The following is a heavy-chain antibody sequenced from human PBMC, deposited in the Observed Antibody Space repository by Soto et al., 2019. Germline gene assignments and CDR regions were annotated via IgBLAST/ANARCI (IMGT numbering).Heavy chain of an antibody. J-gene: IGHJ6*03. CDR2: ISAYNGDT. D-gene: IGHD6-6*01. Sequence: ASVKVSCKASVYTFTNYGITWVRQAPGQGLEWMGWISAYNGDTHYTQRLQGRVTMTTDTSTSTAYMELRGLRSDDTAVYYCATVRQLVGYFYYYMDVWGKGTTVTVSS. CDR1: VYTFTNYG. CDR3: ATVRQLVGYFYYYMDV. V-gene: IGHV1-18*01.